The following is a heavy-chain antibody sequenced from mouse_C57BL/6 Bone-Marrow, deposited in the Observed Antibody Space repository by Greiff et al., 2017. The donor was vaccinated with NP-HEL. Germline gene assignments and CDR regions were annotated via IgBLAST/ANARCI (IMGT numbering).Heavy chain of an antibody. D-gene: IGHD1-1*01. CDR1: GSTFTSYW. CDR3: TYYYYGSLDY. CDR2: IYPGNSDT. Sequence: VQLQQSGTVLARPRASVKMSCKTSGSTFTSYWMHWVKQRPGQGLEWIGAIYPGNSDTSYNQKFKGKAKLTAVTSASTAYMELSSLTNEDSAVYYCTYYYYGSLDYWGQGTTLTVSS. V-gene: IGHV1-5*01. J-gene: IGHJ2*01.